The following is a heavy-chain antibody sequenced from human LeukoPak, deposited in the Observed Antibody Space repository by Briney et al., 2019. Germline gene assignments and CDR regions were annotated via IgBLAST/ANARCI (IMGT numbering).Heavy chain of an antibody. CDR1: GFTFSSYS. J-gene: IGHJ4*02. CDR2: IRDNGATT. Sequence: PGASLRLSCAASGFTFSSYSMSWVRQAPGKGLEWVSSIRDNGATTYHADSVKGRFTIFRDNSKNTAYLQMNSLRAEDTAVYFCAKGNSGYYYDYWGQGTLVTVSS. D-gene: IGHD3-22*01. V-gene: IGHV3-23*01. CDR3: AKGNSGYYYDY.